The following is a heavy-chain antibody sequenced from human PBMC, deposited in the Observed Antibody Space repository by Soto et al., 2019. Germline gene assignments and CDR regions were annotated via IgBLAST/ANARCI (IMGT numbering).Heavy chain of an antibody. J-gene: IGHJ3*02. Sequence: QVQLVQSGAEVKKLGSSVKVSCKASGGTFSSYAISWVRQAPGQGLEWMGGIIPIFGTANYAQKFQGRVTITADESTSTAYMELSILRSEDTAVYYCARQTSPAMTPFDIWGQGTMVTVSS. D-gene: IGHD5-18*01. V-gene: IGHV1-69*01. CDR1: GGTFSSYA. CDR2: IIPIFGTA. CDR3: ARQTSPAMTPFDI.